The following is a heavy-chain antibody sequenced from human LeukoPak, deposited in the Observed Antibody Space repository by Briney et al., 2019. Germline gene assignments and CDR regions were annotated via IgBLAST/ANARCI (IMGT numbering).Heavy chain of an antibody. Sequence: PGGSLRLSCAASGFTVSSNYMSWVRQAPGKGLEWVSVIYSGGDTYYADSVKGRFTISRDTSKNTLYLQMNSLGAEDTAVYYCTLVPPNPWGQGTLVTVS. CDR2: IYSGGDT. CDR1: GFTVSSNY. CDR3: TLVPPNP. D-gene: IGHD2-2*01. V-gene: IGHV3-66*01. J-gene: IGHJ5*02.